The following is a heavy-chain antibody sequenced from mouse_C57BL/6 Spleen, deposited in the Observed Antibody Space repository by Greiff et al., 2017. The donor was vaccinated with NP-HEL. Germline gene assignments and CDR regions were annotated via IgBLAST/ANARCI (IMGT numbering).Heavy chain of an antibody. Sequence: QVHVKQPGAELVKPGASVKLSCKASGYTFTSYWMHWVKQRPGQGLEWIGMIHPNSGSTNYNEKFKSKATLTVDKSSSTAYMQLSSLTSEDSAVYYCARGDGSSFYYFDYWGQGTTLTVSS. CDR1: GYTFTSYW. D-gene: IGHD1-1*01. J-gene: IGHJ2*01. CDR3: ARGDGSSFYYFDY. V-gene: IGHV1-64*01. CDR2: IHPNSGST.